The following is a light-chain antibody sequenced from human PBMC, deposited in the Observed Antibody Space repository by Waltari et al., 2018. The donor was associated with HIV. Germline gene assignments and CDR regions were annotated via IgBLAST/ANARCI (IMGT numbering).Light chain of an antibody. V-gene: IGLV1-36*01. CDR3: ASWDDGLNGVI. CDR1: DPNIRSLA. CDR2: NDD. Sequence: QSVLTQSPPVTEAPGQSVTSSCSGSDPNIRSLAVTLYHQFPGQPPLLLVYNDDLSLSGVSDRLSASKSGTSASLAINDLQSEHESHYYCASWDDGLNGVIFGGGTKVTVL. J-gene: IGLJ2*01.